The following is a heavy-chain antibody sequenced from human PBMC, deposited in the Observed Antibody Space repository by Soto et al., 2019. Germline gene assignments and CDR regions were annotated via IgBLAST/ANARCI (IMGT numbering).Heavy chain of an antibody. CDR2: ISSDGNKI. J-gene: IGHJ4*02. V-gene: IGHV3-30-3*01. CDR1: GFTFSSFV. Sequence: QVQLVESGGGVVQPGRSLRLSCAASGFTFSSFVLHWVRQAPGKGLEWVSLISSDGNKIYYADSVTGRFTISRDNSQHTLYLQMNSLTGEDTAVYYCARDRDVYNRAFLGSLGQGTRVTVSS. CDR3: ARDRDVYNRAFLGS. D-gene: IGHD1-1*01.